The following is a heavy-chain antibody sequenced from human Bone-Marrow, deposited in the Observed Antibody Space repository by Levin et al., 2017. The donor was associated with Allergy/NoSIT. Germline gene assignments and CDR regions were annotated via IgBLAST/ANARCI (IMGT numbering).Heavy chain of an antibody. D-gene: IGHD3-10*01. J-gene: IGHJ4*02. CDR2: VSSNGITT. V-gene: IGHV3-64D*06. CDR1: GFTFSSCA. Sequence: GESLKISCSASGFTFSSCAMHWVRQAPGKRLEFVSAVSSNGITTFYADSVKGRFTISRDNSKNTLYLQMSSLRPEDTAVYYCVNVGGSGSSYRPDYWGQGTLVTVSS. CDR3: VNVGGSGSSYRPDY.